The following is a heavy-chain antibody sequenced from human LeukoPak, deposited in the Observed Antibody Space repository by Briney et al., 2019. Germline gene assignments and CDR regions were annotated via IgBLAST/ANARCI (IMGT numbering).Heavy chain of an antibody. J-gene: IGHJ6*02. D-gene: IGHD3-10*01. Sequence: GGSLRLSCAASGFTFSSYWMSRVRQAPGKGLEWVANIKQDGSEKYYVDSVKGRFTISRDNAKNSLYLQMNSLRAEDTAVYYCARDRITMVRGVNPPDYYYYGMDVWGQGTTVTVSS. CDR3: ARDRITMVRGVNPPDYYYYGMDV. V-gene: IGHV3-7*01. CDR1: GFTFSSYW. CDR2: IKQDGSEK.